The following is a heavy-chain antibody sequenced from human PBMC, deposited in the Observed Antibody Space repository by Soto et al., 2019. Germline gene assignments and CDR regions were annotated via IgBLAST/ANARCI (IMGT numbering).Heavy chain of an antibody. J-gene: IGHJ4*02. CDR1: GFTFSSYS. CDR2: ISSSSSTI. Sequence: PGGSLRLSCAASGFTFSSYSMNWVRQAPGKGLEWVSYISSSSSTIYYADSVKGRFTISRDNAKNSLYLQMNSLRAEDTAVYYCARDSPGNLYSSSSVWFDYWGQGTLVTVSS. CDR3: ARDSPGNLYSSSSVWFDY. D-gene: IGHD6-6*01. V-gene: IGHV3-48*01.